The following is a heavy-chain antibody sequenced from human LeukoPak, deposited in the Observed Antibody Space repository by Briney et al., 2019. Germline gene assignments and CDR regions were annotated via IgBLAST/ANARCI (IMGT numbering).Heavy chain of an antibody. CDR3: VAPLRWEVSNDF. CDR1: GFTSSNTC. V-gene: IGHV3-15*01. Sequence: GGSLRLSCAASGFTSSNTCLTWVRQTPGRGLEWVAFFRSTTDGGTGEYAVPVKGRFTVSRDVSINTLFLQMSSLENEDTAVYDCVAPLRWEVSNDFWGQGTLVTVSS. J-gene: IGHJ4*02. CDR2: FRSTTDGGTG. D-gene: IGHD4-23*01.